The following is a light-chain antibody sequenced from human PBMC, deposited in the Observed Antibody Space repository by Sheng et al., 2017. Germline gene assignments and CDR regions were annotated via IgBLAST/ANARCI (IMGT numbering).Light chain of an antibody. Sequence: DIQMTQSPSSLSASVGDRVTITCRASQTISSYLNWYQQKPGKAPKLLIYAASSLQSGVPSRFSGSGSGTDFTLTINSLQPEDFATYSCQQSYTTPRTFGGGTEGGD. J-gene: IGKJ4*01. CDR1: QTISSY. CDR3: QQSYTTPRT. CDR2: AAS. V-gene: IGKV1-39*01.